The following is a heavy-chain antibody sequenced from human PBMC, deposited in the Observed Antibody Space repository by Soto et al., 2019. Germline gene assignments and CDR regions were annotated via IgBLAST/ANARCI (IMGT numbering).Heavy chain of an antibody. CDR1: GYTFTSYD. CDR3: AREGELRELELRRFYYGMDV. J-gene: IGHJ6*02. V-gene: IGHV1-8*01. CDR2: MNPNSGNT. D-gene: IGHD1-7*01. Sequence: GTSVKVSCKASGYTFTSYDINWVRQATGQGLELMGWMNPNSGNTGYAQKFQGRVTMTRNTSISTAYMELSSLRSEDTAVYYCAREGELRELELRRFYYGMDVWGQGTTVTVAS.